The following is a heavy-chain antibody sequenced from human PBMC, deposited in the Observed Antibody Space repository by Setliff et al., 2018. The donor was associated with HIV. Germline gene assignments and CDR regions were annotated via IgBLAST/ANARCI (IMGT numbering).Heavy chain of an antibody. CDR1: GYSFTNYW. D-gene: IGHD3-10*01. CDR3: GRSGKSGELYAY. V-gene: IGHV5-51*01. CDR2: IYPIDSDT. Sequence: ESLKISCKGSGYSFTNYWVGWVRQMPGRGLEWMGIIYPIDSDTKYSPSFWGRVTISVDKSTNTAYLHWNSLRPADTAMYYCGRSGKSGELYAYWGQGTQVTVSS. J-gene: IGHJ4*02.